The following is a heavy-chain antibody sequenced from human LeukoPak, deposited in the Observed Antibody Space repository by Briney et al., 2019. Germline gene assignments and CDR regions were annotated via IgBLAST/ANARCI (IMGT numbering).Heavy chain of an antibody. CDR3: ARETYGYFDY. V-gene: IGHV3-11*01. CDR1: GFTVSSNY. J-gene: IGHJ4*02. D-gene: IGHD3-10*01. CDR2: ISSSGSTI. Sequence: GGSLRLSCAASGFTVSSNYMSWVRQAPWKGLEWVSYISSSGSTIYYADSVKGRFTISRDNAKNSLYLQMNSLRAEDTAVYYCARETYGYFDYWGQGTLVTVSS.